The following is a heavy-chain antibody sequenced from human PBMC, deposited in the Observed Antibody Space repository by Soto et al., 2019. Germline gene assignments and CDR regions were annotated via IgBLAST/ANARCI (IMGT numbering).Heavy chain of an antibody. Sequence: QVQLVQSGAEVKKPGSSVKVSCKASGGTFSSYAISWVRQAPGQGLEWMGGIMPIFGTANYAQKFQGRVTITADESTSTAYMALSSLRSEDTAVYYCARGTPVVPADNNGWYCDLWGRGTLVTVA. CDR3: ARGTPVVPADNNGWYCDL. CDR2: IMPIFGTA. D-gene: IGHD2-2*01. V-gene: IGHV1-69*01. CDR1: GGTFSSYA. J-gene: IGHJ2*01.